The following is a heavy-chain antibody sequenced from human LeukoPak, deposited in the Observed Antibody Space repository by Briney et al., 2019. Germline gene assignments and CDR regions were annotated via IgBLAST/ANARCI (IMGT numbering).Heavy chain of an antibody. V-gene: IGHV4-61*05. CDR1: GGSISSSSYY. CDR2: IYTSGST. CDR3: ARLRAPPIFPPRRVARPFDY. J-gene: IGHJ4*02. D-gene: IGHD3-3*02. Sequence: PSETLSLTCTVSGGSISSSSYYWNWIRQPPGQGLEWIGHIYTSGSTNYNPSLKSRVTISVDTSKNQFSLKLSSVTAADTAVYYCARLRAPPIFPPRRVARPFDYWGQGTLVTVSS.